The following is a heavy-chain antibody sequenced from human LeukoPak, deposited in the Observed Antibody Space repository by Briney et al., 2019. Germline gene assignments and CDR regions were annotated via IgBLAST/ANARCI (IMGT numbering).Heavy chain of an antibody. V-gene: IGHV1-8*03. Sequence: ASVKVSCKASGYTFTSYDINWVRQATGQGLEWMGWMNPNSGNTGYAQKFQGRVTITRNTSISTAYMELSSVTAADTAVYYCARDSLGSIAAVYNWFDPWGQGTLVTVSS. CDR3: ARDSLGSIAAVYNWFDP. CDR2: MNPNSGNT. D-gene: IGHD6-13*01. CDR1: GYTFTSYD. J-gene: IGHJ5*02.